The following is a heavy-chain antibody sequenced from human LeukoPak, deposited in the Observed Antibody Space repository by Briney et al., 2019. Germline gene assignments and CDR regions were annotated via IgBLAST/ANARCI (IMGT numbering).Heavy chain of an antibody. D-gene: IGHD6-19*01. J-gene: IGHJ4*02. CDR2: IKEDGSEK. Sequence: GGSLRLSCAASGFTFNRDWTAWVRQAPGKGLEWVVNIKEDGSEKNYVDSVKGRFTISRDNAENSVYLQMNDLRAEDTGVYYCATKEPSTSGWSYWGQGTLVTVSS. CDR1: GFTFNRDW. CDR3: ATKEPSTSGWSY. V-gene: IGHV3-7*01.